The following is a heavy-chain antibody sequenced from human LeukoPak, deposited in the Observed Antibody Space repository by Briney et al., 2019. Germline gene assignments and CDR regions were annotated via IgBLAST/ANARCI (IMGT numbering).Heavy chain of an antibody. Sequence: PETLSLTCAVYGGSFSGYYWSWIRQPPGKGLEWIGEINHSGSTNYNPSLKSRVTISVDTSKNQFSLKLSSVTAADTAVYYCARGVRFGAAMGFRGYYFDYWGQGTLVTVSS. D-gene: IGHD5-18*01. CDR3: ARGVRFGAAMGFRGYYFDY. CDR1: GGSFSGYY. J-gene: IGHJ4*02. V-gene: IGHV4-34*01. CDR2: INHSGST.